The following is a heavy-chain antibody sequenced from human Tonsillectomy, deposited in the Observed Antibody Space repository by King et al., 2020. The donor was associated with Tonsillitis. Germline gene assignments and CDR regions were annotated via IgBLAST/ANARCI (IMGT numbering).Heavy chain of an antibody. Sequence: VQLVESGGGLVQTGGSLRLSCAASGFTFSSYAMAWVRQAPGKGLEWVSGISSGGGSTYYADSVKGRFTISRDNFKNTLYLQMDSLRAEDTAVHYCAKVGQGTGNWFDPWGQGTLVTVSS. CDR1: GFTFSSYA. CDR2: ISSGGGST. D-gene: IGHD1-14*01. V-gene: IGHV3-23*04. CDR3: AKVGQGTGNWFDP. J-gene: IGHJ5*02.